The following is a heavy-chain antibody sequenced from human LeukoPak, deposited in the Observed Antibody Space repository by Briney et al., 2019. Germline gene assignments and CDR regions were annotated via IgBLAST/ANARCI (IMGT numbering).Heavy chain of an antibody. Sequence: SETLSLTCTVSGGSISSGDYYWSWFRQPPGKGLEWIGYIYYSGSTYYNPSLKSRVTISVDTSKNQFSLKLSSVTAADTAVYYCAREHEGYFDYWGQGTLVTVSS. CDR3: AREHEGYFDY. V-gene: IGHV4-30-4*01. J-gene: IGHJ4*02. CDR1: GGSISSGDYY. CDR2: IYYSGST.